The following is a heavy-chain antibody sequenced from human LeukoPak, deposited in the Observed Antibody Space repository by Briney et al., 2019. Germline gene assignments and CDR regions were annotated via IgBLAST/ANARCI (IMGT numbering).Heavy chain of an antibody. CDR1: GASISSYY. CDR3: AKGRASHEY. D-gene: IGHD3-16*01. J-gene: IGHJ4*02. Sequence: ASETLSLTCTVSGASISSYYWSWIRQPPGKGLEWIGSIYYSGTTNYNPSLKSRVTISIDTSKNQFSLELTSVTAADTAVFYCAKGRASHEYWGQGILVTVSS. CDR2: IYYSGTT. V-gene: IGHV4-59*01.